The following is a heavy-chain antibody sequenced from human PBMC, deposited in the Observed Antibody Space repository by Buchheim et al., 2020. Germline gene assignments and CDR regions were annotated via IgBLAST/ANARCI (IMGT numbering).Heavy chain of an antibody. J-gene: IGHJ3*02. Sequence: QVQLVQSGAEVKKPGASVKASCKASGYTFTSYYMHWVRQAPGQGLEWMGIINPSGGSSCYAQKFQGRVTMTRDTSTRTDYMELSSLRSEDTAVYYCARDLGSSGSYQKRGAFDIWGQGT. CDR1: GYTFTSYY. V-gene: IGHV1-46*01. CDR2: INPSGGSS. D-gene: IGHD1-26*01. CDR3: ARDLGSSGSYQKRGAFDI.